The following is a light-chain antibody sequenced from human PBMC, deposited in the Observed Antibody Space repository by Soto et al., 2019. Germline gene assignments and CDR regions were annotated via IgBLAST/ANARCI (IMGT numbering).Light chain of an antibody. CDR1: QNVRTF. Sequence: EVVLTQSPATLSLSPGERATLSCSASQNVRTFLDWYQKKTGQAPRLLIYGSSNRATGIPARFSGSGSGTDFTLTISSLEPEDFAVYYCQQHSHWPPWTFGQGTRVEIQ. V-gene: IGKV3-11*01. J-gene: IGKJ1*01. CDR2: GSS. CDR3: QQHSHWPPWT.